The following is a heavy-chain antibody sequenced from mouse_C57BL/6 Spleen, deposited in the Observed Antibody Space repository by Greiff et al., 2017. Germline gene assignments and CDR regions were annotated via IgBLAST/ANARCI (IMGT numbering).Heavy chain of an antibody. CDR1: GYTFTSYW. CDR3: ARLDYGSSPSYWYFDV. D-gene: IGHD1-1*01. V-gene: IGHV1-72*01. CDR2: IDPNSGGT. Sequence: QVQLQQSGAELVKPGASVKLSCKASGYTFTSYWMHWVKQRPGRGLEWIGRIDPNSGGTKYNEKFKSKATLTVDKPSSTAYMQLRSLTSEDSAVYYCARLDYGSSPSYWYFDVWGTGTTVTVSS. J-gene: IGHJ1*03.